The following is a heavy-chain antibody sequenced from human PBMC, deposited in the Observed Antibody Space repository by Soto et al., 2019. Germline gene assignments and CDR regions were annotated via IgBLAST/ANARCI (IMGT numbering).Heavy chain of an antibody. D-gene: IGHD3-9*01. CDR3: VRGIDGILTGPYYYYGMDV. CDR2: IYHSGST. J-gene: IGHJ6*02. Sequence: PSETLSLTCAVSGYSISSGYYWGFIRQPPGKGLEWIGSIYHSGSTYYNPSLKSRVTISVDTSKNQFSLKLSSVTAADTAVYYCVRGIDGILTGPYYYYGMDVWGQGTTVTVSS. V-gene: IGHV4-38-2*01. CDR1: GYSISSGYY.